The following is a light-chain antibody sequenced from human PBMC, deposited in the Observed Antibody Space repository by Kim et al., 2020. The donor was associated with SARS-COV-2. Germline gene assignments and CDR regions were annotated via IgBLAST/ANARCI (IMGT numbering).Light chain of an antibody. V-gene: IGKV3-20*01. CDR3: QQYGSSLT. CDR2: GAS. Sequence: LSPGERATLSCRASQTVSSRSLAWYQQKPGQAPRLLIYGASNRATGIPDRFSGSGSGTDFTLTISRLEPEDFAVYHCQQYGSSLTFGQGTKVDIK. J-gene: IGKJ1*01. CDR1: QTVSSRS.